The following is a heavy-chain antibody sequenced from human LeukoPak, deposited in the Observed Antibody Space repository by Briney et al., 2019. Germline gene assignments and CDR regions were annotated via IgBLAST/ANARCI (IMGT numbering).Heavy chain of an antibody. V-gene: IGHV4-34*01. CDR3: ARGPLTDGPFDY. D-gene: IGHD3-16*01. J-gene: IGHJ4*02. Sequence: SETLSLTCAVYGGSFSGYYWSWIRQPPGKGLEWIGEINHSGSTNYNPSLKSRVTISVDTSKNQFSLKPSSVTAADTAVYYCARGPLTDGPFDYWGQGTLVTVSS. CDR2: INHSGST. CDR1: GGSFSGYY.